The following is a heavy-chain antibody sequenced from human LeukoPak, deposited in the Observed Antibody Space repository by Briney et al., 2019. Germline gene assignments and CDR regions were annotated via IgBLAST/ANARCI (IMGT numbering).Heavy chain of an antibody. Sequence: PGGSPRLSCAASGFTFSSYEMNWVRQAPGKGLEWVSYISSSGSTIYYADSVKGRFTISRDNAKNSLYLQMNSLRAEDTAVYYCARRYCSSTSCLIDYWGQGTLVTVSS. CDR3: ARRYCSSTSCLIDY. J-gene: IGHJ4*02. D-gene: IGHD2-2*01. CDR2: ISSSGSTI. CDR1: GFTFSSYE. V-gene: IGHV3-48*03.